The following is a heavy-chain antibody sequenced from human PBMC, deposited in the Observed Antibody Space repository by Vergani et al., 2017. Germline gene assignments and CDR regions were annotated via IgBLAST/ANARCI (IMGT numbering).Heavy chain of an antibody. CDR1: GGSFSGYY. J-gene: IGHJ1*01. CDR2: INHCGST. V-gene: IGHV4-34*01. CDR3: AGYSLPLPRILFQR. Sequence: QVQLQQWGAGLLKPSGTLSLTCAVYGGSFSGYYWSWIRQPPGRGLEWIGEINHCGSTNYNPSLKSRVPIAVDTSKNQFSLKLRSVTAAGTAVYDCAGYSLPLPRILFQRWGQGTLVTVSS. D-gene: IGHD3-22*01.